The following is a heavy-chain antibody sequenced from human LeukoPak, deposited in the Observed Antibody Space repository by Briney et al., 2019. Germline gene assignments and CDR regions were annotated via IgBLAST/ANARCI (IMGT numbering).Heavy chain of an antibody. V-gene: IGHV1-46*01. CDR2: INPSGGST. D-gene: IGHD2-21*02. Sequence: ASVKVSCKASGYTFTGYYMHWVRQAPGQGLEWMGIINPSGGSTSYAQKFQGRVTMTRDTSTSTVYMELSSLRSEDTAVYYCARNTETAIPLPYYFDYWGQGTLVTVSS. CDR3: ARNTETAIPLPYYFDY. CDR1: GYTFTGYY. J-gene: IGHJ4*02.